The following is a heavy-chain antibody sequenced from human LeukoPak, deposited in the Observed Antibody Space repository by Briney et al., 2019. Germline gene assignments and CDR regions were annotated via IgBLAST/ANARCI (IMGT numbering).Heavy chain of an antibody. V-gene: IGHV1-3*01. CDR1: GYTFTSYA. D-gene: IGHD3-22*01. J-gene: IGHJ4*02. CDR2: INAGNGNT. Sequence: GASVKVSCKASGYTFTSYAMHWVRQAPGQRLEWMGWINAGNGNTKYSQKFQGRVTITRDTSASTAYMELSSLRSEDTAVYYCARYYYDSSGYYSYFDYWGQGTLVTVSS. CDR3: ARYYYDSSGYYSYFDY.